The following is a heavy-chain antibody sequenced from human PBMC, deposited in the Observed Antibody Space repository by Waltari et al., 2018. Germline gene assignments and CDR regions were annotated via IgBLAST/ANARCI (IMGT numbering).Heavy chain of an antibody. Sequence: VQLVASGGGVVQPGTSLRLSCAASGFSFRNYAMHWVRKTPGKRRGWVTLVLQDGSTINYARSVRGRFSISRDNSRDTVYLQMNSLTTDDSAIYYCARGTGSGSFLVAHWGQGSLVTVST. CDR3: ARGTGSGSFLVAH. CDR1: GFSFRNYA. D-gene: IGHD3-10*01. J-gene: IGHJ4*02. CDR2: VLQDGSTI. V-gene: IGHV3-30-3*01.